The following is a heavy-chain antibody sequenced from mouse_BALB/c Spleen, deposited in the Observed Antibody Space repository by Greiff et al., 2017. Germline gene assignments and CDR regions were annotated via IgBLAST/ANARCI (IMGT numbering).Heavy chain of an antibody. CDR1: GYAFTNYL. V-gene: IGHV1-54*01. Sequence: VQLQQSGAELVRPGTSVKVSCKASGYAFTNYLIEWVKQRPGQGLEWIGVINPGSGGTNYNEKFKGKATLTADKSSSTAYMQLSSLTSDDSAVYFCARGTTVYYYAMDYWGQGTSVTVSS. J-gene: IGHJ4*01. CDR3: ARGTTVYYYAMDY. CDR2: INPGSGGT. D-gene: IGHD1-1*01.